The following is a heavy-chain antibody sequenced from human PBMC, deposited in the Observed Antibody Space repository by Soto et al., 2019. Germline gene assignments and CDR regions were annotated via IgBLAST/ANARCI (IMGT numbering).Heavy chain of an antibody. CDR1: GGSFSGYY. CDR2: INHSGST. J-gene: IGHJ5*02. Sequence: SETLSLTCAVYGGSFSGYYWSWIRQPPGKGLEWIGEINHSGSTNYNPSLKSRVTISVDTSKNQFSLKLSSVTAADTAVYYCARDHLKLAAARIHSWFDPWGQGTLVTVSS. V-gene: IGHV4-34*01. CDR3: ARDHLKLAAARIHSWFDP. D-gene: IGHD6-13*01.